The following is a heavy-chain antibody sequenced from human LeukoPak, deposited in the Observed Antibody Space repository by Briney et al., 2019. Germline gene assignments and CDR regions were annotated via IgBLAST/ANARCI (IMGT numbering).Heavy chain of an antibody. J-gene: IGHJ4*02. V-gene: IGHV3-7*01. CDR3: ASDSYRALEY. CDR1: GFTFSSHW. Sequence: GGSLRLSCAASGFTFSSHWMSWVRQAPGKGLEWVAHINQDGSEKYYVDSVEGRFTISRDNAKNSLYLQMNSLRVEDTAVYYCASDSYRALEYWGQGTLVTVSS. CDR2: INQDGSEK. D-gene: IGHD1-14*01.